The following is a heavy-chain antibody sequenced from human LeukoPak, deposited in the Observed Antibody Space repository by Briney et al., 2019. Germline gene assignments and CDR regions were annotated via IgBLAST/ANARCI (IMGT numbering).Heavy chain of an antibody. V-gene: IGHV3-30*02. CDR2: IRYDGSNK. Sequence: GGSLRLSCAASGFTFISYGMHWVRQAPGKGLEWVAFIRYDGSNKYYADSVKGRFTISRDNSKNTLYLQMNSLRAEDTAVYYCAKDYSRSSGSQFPDYYYYMDVWGKGTTVTISS. CDR3: AKDYSRSSGSQFPDYYYYMDV. D-gene: IGHD3-10*01. J-gene: IGHJ6*03. CDR1: GFTFISYG.